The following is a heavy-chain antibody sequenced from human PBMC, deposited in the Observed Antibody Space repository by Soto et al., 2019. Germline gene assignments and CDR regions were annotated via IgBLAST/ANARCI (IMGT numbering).Heavy chain of an antibody. J-gene: IGHJ6*03. D-gene: IGHD5-18*01. CDR3: ARALQLWFHYYMDV. Sequence: SETLSLTCAVYGGSFSGYYWSWIRQPPGKGLEWIGEINHSGSTNYNPSLKSRVTISVGTSKNQFSLKLSSVTAADTAVYYCARALQLWFHYYMDVWGKGTTVTVSS. CDR2: INHSGST. V-gene: IGHV4-34*01. CDR1: GGSFSGYY.